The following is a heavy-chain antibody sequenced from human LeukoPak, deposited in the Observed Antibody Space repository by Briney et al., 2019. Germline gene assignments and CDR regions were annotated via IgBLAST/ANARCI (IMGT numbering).Heavy chain of an antibody. CDR1: GFSFSSYA. V-gene: IGHV3-30-3*01. CDR2: ISYDGSKK. D-gene: IGHD3-3*01. J-gene: IGHJ4*02. Sequence: GGSLRLSCAASGFSFSSYAMPWVRQAPGKGLEWVAVISYDGSKKYYADSVKGRFTISRDNSKNTLYLQMNSLRAEDTAVYYCARDRESRYDFTYFWYFDYWGQGTLVTVSS. CDR3: ARDRESRYDFTYFWYFDY.